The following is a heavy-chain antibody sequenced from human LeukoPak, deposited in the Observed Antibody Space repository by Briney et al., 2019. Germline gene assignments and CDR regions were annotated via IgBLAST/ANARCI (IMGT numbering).Heavy chain of an antibody. D-gene: IGHD3-10*01. V-gene: IGHV3-7*01. Sequence: GGSLRLSCAASGFIFSSYWMSSVRETPGKGLGGVANIKQDASEKYYVDPLRGRFIITRENAKNSLSLQMNSLRAEDTAVYYCARYGYGSGSYYFDYWGQGTLVTVSS. CDR2: IKQDASEK. CDR1: GFIFSSYW. J-gene: IGHJ4*02. CDR3: ARYGYGSGSYYFDY.